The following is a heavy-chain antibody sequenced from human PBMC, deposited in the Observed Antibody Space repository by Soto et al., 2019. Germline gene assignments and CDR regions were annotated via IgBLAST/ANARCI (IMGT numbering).Heavy chain of an antibody. CDR1: EFAFSDDY. CDR2: ISPSGSHT. J-gene: IGHJ4*02. D-gene: IGHD3-16*01. V-gene: IGHV3-11*06. CDR3: ARGGTDPPFGF. Sequence: GGSLRLSCAASEFAFSDDYMTWIRQAPGKGLEWVSYISPSGSHTNYADSVKGRFTISRENANNSLYLHMDSLRAEDTAVYYCARGGTDPPFGFWGQGAQVTVYS.